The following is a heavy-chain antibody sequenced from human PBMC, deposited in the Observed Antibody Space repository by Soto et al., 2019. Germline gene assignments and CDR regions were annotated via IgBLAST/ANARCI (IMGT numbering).Heavy chain of an antibody. CDR3: ARPYYDSSGPQNYYFDY. CDR1: GCTFTGYY. J-gene: IGHJ4*02. V-gene: IGHV1-2*02. CDR2: INPNSGGT. Sequence: ASVKVSCKASGCTFTGYYMHWVRQAPGQGLEWMGWINPNSGGTNYAQKFQGRVTMTRDTSISTAYMELSRLGSDDTAVYYCARPYYDSSGPQNYYFDYWGQGTLVTVSS. D-gene: IGHD3-22*01.